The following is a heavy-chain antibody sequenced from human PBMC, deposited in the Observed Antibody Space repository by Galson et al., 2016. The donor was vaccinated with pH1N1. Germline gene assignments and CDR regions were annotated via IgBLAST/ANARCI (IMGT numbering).Heavy chain of an antibody. Sequence: QSGAEVKKPGESLKISCEVSGYSFTNYWIGWARQMPGRGLEWMGIIFLGDSDTRYSPSFQGQVTISADKSITTAYLQWSSLKASDTAIYYRAGRRGGLSYFDYWGQGSLVTVSS. CDR2: IFLGDSDT. CDR3: AGRRGGLSYFDY. D-gene: IGHD2-15*01. CDR1: GYSFTNYW. J-gene: IGHJ4*02. V-gene: IGHV5-51*03.